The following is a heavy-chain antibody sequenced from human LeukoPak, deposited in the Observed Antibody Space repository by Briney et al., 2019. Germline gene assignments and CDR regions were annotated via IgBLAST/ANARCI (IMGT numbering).Heavy chain of an antibody. CDR2: IKQDGSEQ. J-gene: IGHJ4*02. Sequence: GGSLRLSCAASGFTFSTYWMTWVRQAPGKGLEWVANIKQDGSEQYYVDSVKGRFTISRDNAMDSLYLQMSSLRVEDTAVYYCVGVGYHYYFDYWGQGTLVTVSS. D-gene: IGHD6-25*01. V-gene: IGHV3-7*02. CDR1: GFTFSTYW. CDR3: VGVGYHYYFDY.